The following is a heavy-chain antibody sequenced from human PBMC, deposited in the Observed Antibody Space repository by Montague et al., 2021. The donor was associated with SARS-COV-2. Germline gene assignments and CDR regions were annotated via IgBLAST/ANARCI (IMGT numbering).Heavy chain of an antibody. CDR2: IYRTGST. Sequence: TLSLTCTVSGGSISSGGYYWSWIRQHPGKGLEWIGYIYRTGSTHYNPSLKSRVTISKETSKNHFSLNLSSVTAADSAVYYCARDSGYYDSNGYSYDAFDIWGQGTKVTVSS. J-gene: IGHJ3*02. D-gene: IGHD3-22*01. V-gene: IGHV4-31*03. CDR3: ARDSGYYDSNGYSYDAFDI. CDR1: GGSISSGGYY.